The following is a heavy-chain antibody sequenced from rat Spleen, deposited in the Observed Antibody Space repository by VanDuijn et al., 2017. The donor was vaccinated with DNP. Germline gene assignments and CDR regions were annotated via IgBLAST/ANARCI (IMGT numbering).Heavy chain of an antibody. CDR3: TRGVTTVVTGWFAY. D-gene: IGHD1-1*01. Sequence: QVELKESGPGLVQSSQTLSLTCTVSGFSLTSFGVSWVRQPPGKGLEWIAAISSGGSTYYNSALKSRLSISRDTSKSQVFLKMNSLQTEDTAIYYCTRGVTTVVTGWFAYWGQGTLVTVSS. CDR1: GFSLTSFG. V-gene: IGHV2S12*01. J-gene: IGHJ3*01. CDR2: ISSGGST.